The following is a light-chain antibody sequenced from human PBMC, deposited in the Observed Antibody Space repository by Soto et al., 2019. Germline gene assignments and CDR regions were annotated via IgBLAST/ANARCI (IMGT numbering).Light chain of an antibody. J-gene: IGLJ1*01. CDR3: TSYTSGSTPYV. V-gene: IGLV2-14*03. Sequence: QPVLAQPASVSGSPGQSITISCTGTGSDVGGYDFVSWYQHHPGKVPKLMISGVNNRPSGVSNRFSGSKSGNTASLTISALQAEDEADYYCTSYTSGSTPYVFGTGTKLTVL. CDR2: GVN. CDR1: GSDVGGYDF.